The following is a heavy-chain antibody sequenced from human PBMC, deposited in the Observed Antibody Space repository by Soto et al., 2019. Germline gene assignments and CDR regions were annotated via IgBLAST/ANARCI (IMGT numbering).Heavy chain of an antibody. D-gene: IGHD3-22*01. CDR1: GFTFSSYA. CDR3: AREVVGYDSSGYYYRNTDY. J-gene: IGHJ4*02. Sequence: QVQLVESGGGVVQPGRSLRLSCAASGFTFSSYAMHWVRQAPGKGLEWVAVISYDGSNKYYADSVKGRFTISRDNSKTTLYLQMNSLRAEDTAVYYCAREVVGYDSSGYYYRNTDYWGQGTLVTVSS. CDR2: ISYDGSNK. V-gene: IGHV3-30-3*01.